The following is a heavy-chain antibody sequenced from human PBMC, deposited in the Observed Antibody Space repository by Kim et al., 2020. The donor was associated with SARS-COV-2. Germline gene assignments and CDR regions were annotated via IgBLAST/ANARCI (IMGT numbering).Heavy chain of an antibody. CDR3: ARGPYSRPDYLDY. CDR1: GGSISSSY. D-gene: IGHD2-15*01. V-gene: IGHV4-59*01. Sequence: SETLSLTCTVSGGSISSSYWSWIQQTPGKELEWVGYIYNSVNTDYNPSLESRVTISIDTSKNQFSLNLNSVTAADTAIYYCARGPYSRPDYLDYWGQGILVTVSS. J-gene: IGHJ4*02. CDR2: IYNSVNT.